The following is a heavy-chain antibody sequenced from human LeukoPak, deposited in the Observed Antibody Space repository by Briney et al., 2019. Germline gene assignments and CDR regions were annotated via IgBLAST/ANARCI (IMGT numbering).Heavy chain of an antibody. V-gene: IGHV5-51*01. CDR2: IYPGDSDT. CDR1: GYRLTNNW. J-gene: IGHJ4*02. D-gene: IGHD3-10*01. CDR3: ARHLRLAGESDY. Sequence: PGESLKISCKISGYRLTNNWIGWVRQVPGKGLEWMGLIYPGDSDTRYSPFFQGQVTISADKSISTAYLQWSSLKASDTAMYYCARHLRLAGESDYWGQGTLVTVSS.